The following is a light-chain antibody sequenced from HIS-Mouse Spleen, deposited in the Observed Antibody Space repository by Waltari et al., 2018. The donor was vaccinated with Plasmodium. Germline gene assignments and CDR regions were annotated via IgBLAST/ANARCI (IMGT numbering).Light chain of an antibody. CDR3: QQSYSTPGT. CDR1: QSVSSY. J-gene: IGKJ4*01. V-gene: IGKV3-11*01. CDR2: DAS. Sequence: EIVLTQSPATLSLSPGERATLSCRASQSVSSYLAWYQQKPGQAPRRLIYDASNRATGIPARFSGSGSGTDFTLTISSLEPEDFAVYYCQQSYSTPGTFGGGTKVEIK.